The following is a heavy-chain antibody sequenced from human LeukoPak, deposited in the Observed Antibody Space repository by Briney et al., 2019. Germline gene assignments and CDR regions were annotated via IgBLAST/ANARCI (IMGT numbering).Heavy chain of an antibody. D-gene: IGHD6-13*01. CDR1: AFTFSSYE. V-gene: IGHV3-48*03. J-gene: IGHJ3*02. CDR2: ISTGGTI. Sequence: GWSLRLFCAASAFTFSSYEMNWVRESPGKGLEWVSYISTGGTIYYADSVKGRFTISRDNAKNSLYLQMDSLRAEDTAVYYCARVSGKQSSSWYAFDIWGQGTMVTVSS. CDR3: ARVSGKQSSSWYAFDI.